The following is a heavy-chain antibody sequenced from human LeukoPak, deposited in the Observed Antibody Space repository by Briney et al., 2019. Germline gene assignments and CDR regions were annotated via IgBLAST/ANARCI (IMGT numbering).Heavy chain of an antibody. CDR2: IWYDGSHI. V-gene: IGHV3-33*03. Sequence: GGSLRLSCAASGFTFTSYGMHWVRQAPGKGLEWVGMIWYDGSHIKYADSVEGRFSISRDTSKNPLYLQMNSLRADDTAVYYCARGIPIPATHPIDYWGQGSLDTVSS. J-gene: IGHJ4*02. CDR1: GFTFTSYG. CDR3: ARGIPIPATHPIDY. D-gene: IGHD2-21*01.